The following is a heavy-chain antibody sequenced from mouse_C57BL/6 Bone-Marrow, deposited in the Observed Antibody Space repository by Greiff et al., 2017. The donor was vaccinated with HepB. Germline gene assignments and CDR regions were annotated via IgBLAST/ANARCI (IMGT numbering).Heavy chain of an antibody. Sequence: EVHLVESGGGLVKPGGSLKLSCAASGFTFSSYAMSWVRQTPEKRLEWVAYISSGGDYIYYADTVKGRFTISRDNARNTLYLQMSSLKSEDTAMYYCTRDYGSSPNVWGTGTTVTVSS. J-gene: IGHJ1*03. CDR3: TRDYGSSPNV. CDR2: ISSGGDYI. CDR1: GFTFSSYA. D-gene: IGHD1-1*01. V-gene: IGHV5-9-1*02.